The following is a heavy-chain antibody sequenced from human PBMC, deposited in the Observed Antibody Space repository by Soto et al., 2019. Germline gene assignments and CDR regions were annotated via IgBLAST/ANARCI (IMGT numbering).Heavy chain of an antibody. CDR3: ARGLRNKVVYDSSGYYRYYFDY. CDR1: GYTFTSYA. Sequence: ASVKVSCKAAGYTFTSYAMHWVRQAPGQRREWMGWINAGNGNTKYSQKLQGRVTITRDTSASTAYMELSSLRSEDTAVYYCARGLRNKVVYDSSGYYRYYFDYWGQGTLVTVSS. CDR2: INAGNGNT. V-gene: IGHV1-3*01. J-gene: IGHJ4*02. D-gene: IGHD3-22*01.